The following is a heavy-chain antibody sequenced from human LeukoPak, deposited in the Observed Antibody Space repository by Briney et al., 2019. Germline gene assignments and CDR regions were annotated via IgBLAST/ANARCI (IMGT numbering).Heavy chain of an antibody. J-gene: IGHJ4*02. V-gene: IGHV6-1*01. CDR2: TYYRSNWND. Sequence: RSQTLSPTCAISGDSVSSNSAAWNWIRQSPSRGLEWLGRTYYRSNWNDDYAVSVKSRITINPDTSKNQSSLQLNSVTPEDTAVYYCARWGPGYFDYWGQGILVTVSS. D-gene: IGHD3-16*01. CDR1: GDSVSSNSAA. CDR3: ARWGPGYFDY.